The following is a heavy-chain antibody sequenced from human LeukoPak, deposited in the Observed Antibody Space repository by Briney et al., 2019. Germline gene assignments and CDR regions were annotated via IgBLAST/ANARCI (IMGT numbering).Heavy chain of an antibody. J-gene: IGHJ4*02. CDR3: ARCGGYSSSPFDY. D-gene: IGHD6-13*01. Sequence: GGSLRLSCAGTGFTFSTYSMNWVRQTPDKGLEWVSSVSSDSHFIFYADSVEGRFTISRDNSKNTLYLQMNSLRVEDTAVYYCARCGGYSSSPFDYWGQGTLVTASS. CDR2: VSSDSHFI. CDR1: GFTFSTYS. V-gene: IGHV3-21*04.